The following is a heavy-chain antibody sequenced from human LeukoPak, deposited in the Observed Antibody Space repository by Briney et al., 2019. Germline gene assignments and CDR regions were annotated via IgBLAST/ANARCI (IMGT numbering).Heavy chain of an antibody. CDR1: GGSISSYY. CDR3: ARGLYLTTRGGAAAGFLDY. Sequence: SETLSLTCTVSGGSISSYYWSWIRQSPGKGLEWIGEINHSGNTNYNPSLKSRVTISVDTSQKQFSLRLSSVTAADTAVYYCARGLYLTTRGGAAAGFLDYWGQGNLVTVSS. CDR2: INHSGNT. J-gene: IGHJ4*02. V-gene: IGHV4-34*01. D-gene: IGHD6-13*01.